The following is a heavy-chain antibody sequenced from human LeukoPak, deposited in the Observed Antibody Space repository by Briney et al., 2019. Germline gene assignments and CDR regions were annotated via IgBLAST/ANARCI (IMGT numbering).Heavy chain of an antibody. Sequence: GGSLRLSCAASGFTFSSYAMSWVRQAPGKGLEWVSAISGSGGSTYYADSVKGRFTISRDNSKNTLYLQMNSLRAEDTAVYYCARDSSSWYDAFDIWGQGTMVTVSS. D-gene: IGHD6-13*01. CDR2: ISGSGGST. CDR3: ARDSSSWYDAFDI. J-gene: IGHJ3*02. V-gene: IGHV3-23*01. CDR1: GFTFSSYA.